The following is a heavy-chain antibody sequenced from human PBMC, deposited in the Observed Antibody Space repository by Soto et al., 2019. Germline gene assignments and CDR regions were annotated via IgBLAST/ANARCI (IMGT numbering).Heavy chain of an antibody. CDR2: SNSDASTT. CDR1: GFPFSSYW. Sequence: EVQLVESGGDLVHPGGSLILSCTASGFPFSSYWMHWVRQAPGKGLVWISRSNSDASTTTYADSVKSRFTISRDNAENTLFLQMNSLRVDDTAGYYCAREYYDAEGTEYFHLWGRGTLVTVSS. V-gene: IGHV3-74*03. CDR3: AREYYDAEGTEYFHL. J-gene: IGHJ1*01. D-gene: IGHD3-16*01.